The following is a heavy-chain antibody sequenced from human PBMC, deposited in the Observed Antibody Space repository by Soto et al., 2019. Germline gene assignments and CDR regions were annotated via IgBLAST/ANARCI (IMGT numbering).Heavy chain of an antibody. D-gene: IGHD3-10*01. CDR3: ARDRYGSGSYPYYYYYGMDV. CDR2: IYYSGST. Sequence: PSETLSLTCTVSAGSISSGGYYWSWIRQHPGKGLEWIGYIYYSGSTYYNPSLKSRVTISVDTSKNQFSLKLSSVTAADTAVYYCARDRYGSGSYPYYYYYGMDVWGQGTTVTVSS. CDR1: AGSISSGGYY. V-gene: IGHV4-31*03. J-gene: IGHJ6*02.